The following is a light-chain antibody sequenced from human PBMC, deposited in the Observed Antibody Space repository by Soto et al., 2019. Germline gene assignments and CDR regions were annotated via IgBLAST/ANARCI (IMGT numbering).Light chain of an antibody. CDR2: GAS. CDR1: QNVNSN. V-gene: IGKV3-15*01. CDR3: QQYNNWPLT. J-gene: IGKJ4*01. Sequence: EIVMTQSPATLSVSPGERAALSCRASQNVNSNLAWYQQKPAQAPRLLIYGASTRATGIPARFSGSGSGTAFTLTISNLQSEDFAVYYCQQYNNWPLTFGGGTKVEIK.